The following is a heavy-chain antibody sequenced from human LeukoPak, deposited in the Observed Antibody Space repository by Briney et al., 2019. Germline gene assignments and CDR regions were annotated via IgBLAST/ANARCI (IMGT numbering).Heavy chain of an antibody. J-gene: IGHJ2*01. Sequence: KSGGSLRLSCTASGFTFGDYAMSWFRQAPGKGLEWVGFIRSKAYGGTTEYAASVKGRFTISRDDSKSIAYLQMNSLKTKDTAVYYCTRDSSGYCSSTSCSRYWYFDLWGRGTLVTVSS. V-gene: IGHV3-49*05. CDR1: GFTFGDYA. CDR3: TRDSSGYCSSTSCSRYWYFDL. D-gene: IGHD2-2*01. CDR2: IRSKAYGGTT.